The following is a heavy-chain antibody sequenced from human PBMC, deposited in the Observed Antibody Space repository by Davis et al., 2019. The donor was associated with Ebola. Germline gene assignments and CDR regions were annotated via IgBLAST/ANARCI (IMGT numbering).Heavy chain of an antibody. CDR3: ARMRKGSSSWRGLYYFDY. V-gene: IGHV2-70*17. CDR1: GFSLSTSGMC. D-gene: IGHD6-6*01. CDR2: IDWDDDE. J-gene: IGHJ4*02. Sequence: SGPTLVKSTQTLTLTCTFSGFSLSTSGMCESWIRQPPGKALEWLARIDWDDDEFYSTSLRTRLTISKDTSKNQVVLTMTNMDPADTATYYCARMRKGSSSWRGLYYFDYWGQGTLVTVSS.